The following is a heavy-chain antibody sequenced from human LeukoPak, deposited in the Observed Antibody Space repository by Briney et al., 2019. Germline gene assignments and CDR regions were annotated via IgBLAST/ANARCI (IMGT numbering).Heavy chain of an antibody. CDR3: AKDSNPDDILTGIDY. J-gene: IGHJ4*02. CDR2: TSYNGSNK. V-gene: IGHV3-30*18. Sequence: GGSLRLSCAASGLTFSTYGMHWVRQAPGKGLEWVAITSYNGSNKYYADSVKGRFTISRDISKNTLYLQMNSLRAEDTAVYYCAKDSNPDDILTGIDYWGQGTLVTVSS. CDR1: GLTFSTYG. D-gene: IGHD3-9*01.